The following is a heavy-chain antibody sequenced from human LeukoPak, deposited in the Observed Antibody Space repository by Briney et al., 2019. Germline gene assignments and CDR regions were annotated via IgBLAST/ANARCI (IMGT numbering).Heavy chain of an antibody. V-gene: IGHV3-33*01. Sequence: PGGSLRLSCAASGFTFSSYGMHWVRQAPGKGLEWVAVIWYDGSNKYYADSVKGRFTISRDNSKNTLYLQMNSLRAEDTAVYYCAREARPNGYNWFDPWGQGTLVTVSS. D-gene: IGHD1-1*01. J-gene: IGHJ5*02. CDR1: GFTFSSYG. CDR3: AREARPNGYNWFDP. CDR2: IWYDGSNK.